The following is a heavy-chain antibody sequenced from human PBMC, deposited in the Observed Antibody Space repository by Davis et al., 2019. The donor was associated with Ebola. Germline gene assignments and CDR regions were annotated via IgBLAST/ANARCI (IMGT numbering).Heavy chain of an antibody. CDR2: IVYGGTT. J-gene: IGHJ1*01. CDR1: GASVSSSRYS. CDR3: AGQEGDYGEH. D-gene: IGHD4-17*01. V-gene: IGHV4-39*01. Sequence: PSETLSLTCTVSGASVSSSRYSWAWVRQSAEEGVEWIGTIVYGGTTNGKPSLKGRFTISVDTSKNQFSLKLNSVTSADTAIYYCAGQEGDYGEHWGRGTLVTVSS.